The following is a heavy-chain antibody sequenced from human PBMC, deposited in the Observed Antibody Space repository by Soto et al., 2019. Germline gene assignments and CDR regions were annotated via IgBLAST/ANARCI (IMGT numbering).Heavy chain of an antibody. V-gene: IGHV4-39*01. CDR3: ARNPLMRSTYPVDS. D-gene: IGHD3-16*01. Sequence: SETLCLTCTVSGGSISSSSYYWGWIRQPPGKGLEWIGSIYYSGSTYYNPSLKSRVTISVDTSKNQFSLKLSSVTAADTAVYYCARNPLMRSTYPVDSRGQVTLVT. CDR1: GGSISSSSYY. J-gene: IGHJ4*02. CDR2: IYYSGST.